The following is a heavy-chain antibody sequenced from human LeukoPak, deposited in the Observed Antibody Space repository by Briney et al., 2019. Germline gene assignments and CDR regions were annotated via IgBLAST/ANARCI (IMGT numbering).Heavy chain of an antibody. V-gene: IGHV3-30*03. CDR3: ARGGSRPPFDY. D-gene: IGHD2-15*01. CDR2: ISYDGSNK. CDR1: GFTFSSYG. Sequence: GGSLRLSCAASGFTFSSYGMHWVRQAPGKGLKWVAVISYDGSNKYYADSVKGRFTISRDNSKNTLYLQMNSLRAEDTAVYYCARGGSRPPFDYWGQGTLVTVSS. J-gene: IGHJ4*02.